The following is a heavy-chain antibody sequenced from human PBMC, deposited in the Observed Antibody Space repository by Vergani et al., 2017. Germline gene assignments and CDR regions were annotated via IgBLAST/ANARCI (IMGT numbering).Heavy chain of an antibody. V-gene: IGHV4-30-4*08. CDR3: ARVAVVVAGTVDY. Sequence: QVQLQESGPGLVKPSQTLSLTCTVSGGSISSGDYYWSWIRQPPGKGLEWIGYIYYSGSTYYNPSLKSRVTISVDTSKNQFSLKLSPVTAADTAVYYCARVAVVVAGTVDYWGQGTLVTVSS. J-gene: IGHJ4*02. CDR2: IYYSGST. CDR1: GGSISSGDYY. D-gene: IGHD6-19*01.